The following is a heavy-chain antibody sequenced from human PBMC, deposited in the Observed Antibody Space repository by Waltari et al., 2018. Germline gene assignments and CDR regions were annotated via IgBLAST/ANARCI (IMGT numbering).Heavy chain of an antibody. D-gene: IGHD3-22*01. CDR3: ARGRRITMIVVVINRGFDY. V-gene: IGHV4-34*01. CDR2: INHSGST. J-gene: IGHJ4*02. CDR1: GGSFSGYY. Sequence: QVQLQQWGAGLLKPSETLSLTCAVYGGSFSGYYWSWIRQTPGKGLEWIGEINHSGSTNYNPSPKSLVTISVDTSKNQFSLKLSSVTAADTAVYYCARGRRITMIVVVINRGFDYWGQGTLVTVSS.